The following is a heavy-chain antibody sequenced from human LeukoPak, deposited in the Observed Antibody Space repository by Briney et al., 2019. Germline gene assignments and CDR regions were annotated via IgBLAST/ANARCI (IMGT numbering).Heavy chain of an antibody. CDR3: ARRGAGRFDP. D-gene: IGHD6-19*01. J-gene: IGHJ5*02. CDR2: INQSGST. CDR1: GGSFSDYY. Sequence: PSETLSLTCGVSGGSFSDYYWTWIRQPPGKGLEWIGEINQSGSTKYNPSLNSRVAISVDTSKNHFSLKVSSVTAADAAVYYCARRGAGRFDPWGQGTLVTVSS. V-gene: IGHV4-34*01.